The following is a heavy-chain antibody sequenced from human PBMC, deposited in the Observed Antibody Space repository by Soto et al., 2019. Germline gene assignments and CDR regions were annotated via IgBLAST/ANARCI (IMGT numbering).Heavy chain of an antibody. CDR1: GGTFSSYT. CDR3: ASMSVGDSSGPFDY. CDR2: IIPILGIA. J-gene: IGHJ4*02. Sequence: ASVKVSCKASGGTFSSYTISWVRQAPGQGLEWMGRIIPILGIANYAQKFQGRVTITADKSTSTAYMELSSLRSEDTAVYYCASMSVGDSSGPFDYWGQGTLVTVSS. D-gene: IGHD3-22*01. V-gene: IGHV1-69*02.